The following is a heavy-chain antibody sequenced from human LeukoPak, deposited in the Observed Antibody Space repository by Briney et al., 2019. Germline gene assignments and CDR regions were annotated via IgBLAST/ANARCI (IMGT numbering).Heavy chain of an antibody. V-gene: IGHV1-2*04. CDR3: AREGGSMVRGVRPFYY. J-gene: IGHJ4*02. CDR2: INPNSSGT. Sequence: ASVKVSCKASGYTFTGYYMHWVRQAPGQGLEWMGWINPNSSGTNYAQKFQGWVTMTRDTSISTAYMELSRLRSDDTAVYYCAREGGSMVRGVRPFYYWGRGTLVTVSS. D-gene: IGHD3-10*01. CDR1: GYTFTGYY.